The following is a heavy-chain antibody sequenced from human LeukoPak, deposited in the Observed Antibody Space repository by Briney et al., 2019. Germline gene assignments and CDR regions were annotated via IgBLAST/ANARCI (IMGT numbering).Heavy chain of an antibody. CDR3: ARRYDSGSGYYTFDY. V-gene: IGHV4-38-2*01. J-gene: IGHJ4*02. D-gene: IGHD3-22*01. CDR1: GYSISSGYY. CDR2: IYHSGST. Sequence: SETLSLTCAVSGYSISSGYYWGWIRQPPGKGLEWIGSIYHSGSTYYNPPLKSRVTISVDTSKNQFSLKLSSVTAADTAVYYCARRYDSGSGYYTFDYWGQGTLVTVSS.